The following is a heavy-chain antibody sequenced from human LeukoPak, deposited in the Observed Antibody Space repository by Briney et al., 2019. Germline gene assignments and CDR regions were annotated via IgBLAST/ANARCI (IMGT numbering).Heavy chain of an antibody. CDR1: GFTFSSYT. J-gene: IGHJ6*02. Sequence: GGSLRLSCAASGFTFSSYTMNWVRQAPGKGLEWVSSITSGSSYMYYADSVKGRFTTSRDNAKNSLYLQMNSLRVEDTAVYYCVRGLYSSDVWGQGTTVTVSS. CDR3: VRGLYSSDV. CDR2: ITSGSSYM. D-gene: IGHD5-18*01. V-gene: IGHV3-21*01.